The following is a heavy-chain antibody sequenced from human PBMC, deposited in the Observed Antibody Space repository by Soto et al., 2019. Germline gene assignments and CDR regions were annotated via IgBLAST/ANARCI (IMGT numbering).Heavy chain of an antibody. Sequence: QVQLQESGPGLVKPSETLSLICTVSGGSISHHYWSWIRQPAGTRLEWIGRMYVTGTTNYNPSLKNRVSMSIDTSKNQFSLNLSSVTAADTAVYYCARDGGYTGYEEGNPFDIWGQGTMVTVSS. CDR1: GGSISHHY. V-gene: IGHV4-4*07. CDR2: MYVTGTT. CDR3: ARDGGYTGYEEGNPFDI. J-gene: IGHJ3*02. D-gene: IGHD5-12*01.